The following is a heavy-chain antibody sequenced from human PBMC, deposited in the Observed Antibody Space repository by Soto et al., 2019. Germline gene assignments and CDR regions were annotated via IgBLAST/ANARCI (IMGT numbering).Heavy chain of an antibody. Sequence: QVQLVQSGAEVKKPGSSVKVSCKASGGTFSSYAISWVRQAPGQGLEWMGGIIPIFGTANYAQKFQGRVTITADESTSTAYMELSSLRSEDTAVYYCASRVRVTMIVVGPLWYFDLWGRGTLVTVSS. V-gene: IGHV1-69*01. J-gene: IGHJ2*01. CDR2: IIPIFGTA. D-gene: IGHD3-22*01. CDR3: ASRVRVTMIVVGPLWYFDL. CDR1: GGTFSSYA.